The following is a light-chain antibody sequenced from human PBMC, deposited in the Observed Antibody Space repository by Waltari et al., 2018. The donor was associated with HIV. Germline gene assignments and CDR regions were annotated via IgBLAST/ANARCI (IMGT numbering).Light chain of an antibody. V-gene: IGLV2-11*01. CDR1: SSDVDGYDY. CDR2: EFT. CDR3: CSYAGAYTFWV. Sequence: QSALTQPRSVSGSPGQSVTISCTGTSSDVDGYDYVSWYQQHPGKAPRLMIYEFTKRPSGVRDRFSGSKSGNTASLTISGLQAEDEAEYYCCSYAGAYTFWVFGGGTQLTVL. J-gene: IGLJ3*02.